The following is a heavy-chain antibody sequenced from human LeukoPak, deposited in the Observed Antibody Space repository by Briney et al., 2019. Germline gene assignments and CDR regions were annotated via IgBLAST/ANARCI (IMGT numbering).Heavy chain of an antibody. CDR2: IIPIFGTA. CDR1: GGTGSSYG. V-gene: IGHV1-69*05. J-gene: IGHJ4*02. CDR3: ARDQEGFDY. Sequence: SVKVSCKASGGTGSSYGISWVRQAPGQGLEWIGGIIPIFGTANFAQKFQGRVTVTRDTSTSTVHMELSGLRSEDTAVYYCARDQEGFDYWGQGILVTVSS.